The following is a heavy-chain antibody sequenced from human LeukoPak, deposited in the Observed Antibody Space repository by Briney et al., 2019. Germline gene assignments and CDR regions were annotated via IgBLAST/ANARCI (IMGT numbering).Heavy chain of an antibody. J-gene: IGHJ6*03. V-gene: IGHV4-61*01. Sequence: SETLSLTCTVSGGSVNSTSYYWSWIRQPPGKGLEWIGYIYYSGSTNYNPSLKSRVTISVDTSKNQFSLKLSSVTAADTAVYYCARVAGWYYYYCMDVWGKGTTVTVSS. CDR1: GGSVNSTSYY. CDR2: IYYSGST. CDR3: ARVAGWYYYYCMDV. D-gene: IGHD6-19*01.